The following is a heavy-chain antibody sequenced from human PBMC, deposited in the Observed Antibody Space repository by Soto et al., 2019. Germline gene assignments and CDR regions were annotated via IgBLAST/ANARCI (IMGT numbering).Heavy chain of an antibody. D-gene: IGHD6-13*01. Sequence: EVQLMESGGGLVQPGGSLRLSCTASGFTFSSYWMSWVRQAPGKGLEWVANIKQDGSEKYCVDSVKGRFTISRDNAENSLYLQMNSLRAEDTAVYYCAREAAAGRGFDYWGQGTLVTVSS. CDR2: IKQDGSEK. V-gene: IGHV3-7*01. J-gene: IGHJ4*02. CDR3: AREAAAGRGFDY. CDR1: GFTFSSYW.